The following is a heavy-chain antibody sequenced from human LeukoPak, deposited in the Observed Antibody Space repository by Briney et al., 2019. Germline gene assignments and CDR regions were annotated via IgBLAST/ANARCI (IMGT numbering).Heavy chain of an antibody. Sequence: GSLRLSCAASGFTFSTYAMSWVRHAPGKGLEWVSAISGSGGSTYYADSVKGRFTISRDNSKNTLYLQMNSLRAEDTAVYYCAKTGGFPTYYFDYWGQGTLVTVSS. CDR1: GFTFSTYA. D-gene: IGHD2-15*01. CDR3: AKTGGFPTYYFDY. V-gene: IGHV3-23*01. CDR2: ISGSGGST. J-gene: IGHJ4*02.